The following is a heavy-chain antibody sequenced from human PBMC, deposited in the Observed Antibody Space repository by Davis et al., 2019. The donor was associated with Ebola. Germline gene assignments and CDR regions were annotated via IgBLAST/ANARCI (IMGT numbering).Heavy chain of an antibody. Sequence: GESLKISCDASGFTVRNTHMSWVRQAPGKGLEWVSGIYGGDTHYADSVKGRFTISRDNSKNTLHLQMNSLRAEDTAVYYCAKDTDRDGYTVPLLGWGQGTLVTVSS. CDR1: GFTVRNTH. CDR2: IYGGDT. V-gene: IGHV3-53*05. CDR3: AKDTDRDGYTVPLLG. D-gene: IGHD5-24*01. J-gene: IGHJ4*02.